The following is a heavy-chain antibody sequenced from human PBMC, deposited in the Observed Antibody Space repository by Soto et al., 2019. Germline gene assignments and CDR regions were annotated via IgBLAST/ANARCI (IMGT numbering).Heavy chain of an antibody. CDR2: ISAYNGNT. Sequence: QVQLVQSGAEVKKPGASVKVSCKASGYTFTNYGINWVRQAPGQGLEWVGWISAYNGNTNYAQKLQGRLTMTTDTSMTTAYMELRSLRSDDTALYYCARVYYYDSSAYALDVWGQGTTVTVSS. CDR3: ARVYYYDSSAYALDV. CDR1: GYTFTNYG. J-gene: IGHJ6*02. D-gene: IGHD3-22*01. V-gene: IGHV1-18*01.